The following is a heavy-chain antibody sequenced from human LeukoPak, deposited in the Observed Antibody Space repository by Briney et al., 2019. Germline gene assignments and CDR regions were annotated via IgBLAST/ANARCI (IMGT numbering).Heavy chain of an antibody. CDR2: INPNSGGT. Sequence: ASVNVTCKASGYTFTGYYRHWVRQAPGQGLEWMGWINPNSGGTNYAQKVQGRVTMTRDTSISTAYMELSRLRSDDTAVYYCARSSGSFWIFDYWGEGTLVTVSS. D-gene: IGHD1-26*01. CDR1: GYTFTGYY. V-gene: IGHV1-2*02. J-gene: IGHJ4*02. CDR3: ARSSGSFWIFDY.